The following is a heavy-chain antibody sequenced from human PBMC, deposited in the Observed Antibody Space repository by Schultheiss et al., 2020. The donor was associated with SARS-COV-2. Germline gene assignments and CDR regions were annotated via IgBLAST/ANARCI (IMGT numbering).Heavy chain of an antibody. Sequence: GESLKISCAASGFTFSSYGMHWVRQAPGKGLEWVAVISYDGSNKYYADSVKGRFTISRDNSKNTLYLQMNSLRAEDTAVYYCARDQGGSQHPYFDYWGQGTLVTVSS. CDR1: GFTFSSYG. V-gene: IGHV3-30*03. CDR3: ARDQGGSQHPYFDY. D-gene: IGHD1-26*01. J-gene: IGHJ4*02. CDR2: ISYDGSNK.